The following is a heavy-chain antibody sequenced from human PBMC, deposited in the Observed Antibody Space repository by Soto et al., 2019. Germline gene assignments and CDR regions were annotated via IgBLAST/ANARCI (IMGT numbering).Heavy chain of an antibody. D-gene: IGHD1-20*01. CDR3: ARSTYNWLTSVDGYFDY. CDR1: GYSFTSYW. CDR2: IYPGDSDT. Sequence: PGESLKISCKGSGYSFTSYWIGWVRQMPGKGLELIGIIYPGDSDTRYSPTFQGQVTISADTSITTAYLQWSSLKESDTAMYFCARSTYNWLTSVDGYFDYWGQGTEVTVSS. J-gene: IGHJ4*02. V-gene: IGHV5-51*01.